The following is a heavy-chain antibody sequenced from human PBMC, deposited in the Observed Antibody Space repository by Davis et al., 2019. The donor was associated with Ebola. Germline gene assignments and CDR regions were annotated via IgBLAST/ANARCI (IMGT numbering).Heavy chain of an antibody. CDR2: VRQDVTEK. D-gene: IGHD1-26*01. Sequence: GESLKISCTASGFTFNYYWMNWVRKAPGKGLEWVANVRQDVTEKHYVDSVKGRFTISRDNTKNSIYLQMNSLTVEDTAVYYCATLPGGRGVDVWGPGTTVTVSS. CDR1: GFTFNYYW. V-gene: IGHV3-7*01. CDR3: ATLPGGRGVDV. J-gene: IGHJ6*02.